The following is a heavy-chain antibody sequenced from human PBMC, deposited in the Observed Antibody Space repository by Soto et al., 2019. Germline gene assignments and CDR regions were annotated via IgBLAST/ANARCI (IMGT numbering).Heavy chain of an antibody. Sequence: GGSLRLSCAASGFTFSAYAMTWVRQAPGKGLEWVSIIRSSATTKYYADSVKGRFTISRDNSKNTLYLQMNSLRAEDTAVYYCANLVTNFDPWGQGTLVTVS. CDR3: ANLVTNFDP. V-gene: IGHV3-23*01. J-gene: IGHJ5*02. CDR1: GFTFSAYA. CDR2: IRSSATTK. D-gene: IGHD3-9*01.